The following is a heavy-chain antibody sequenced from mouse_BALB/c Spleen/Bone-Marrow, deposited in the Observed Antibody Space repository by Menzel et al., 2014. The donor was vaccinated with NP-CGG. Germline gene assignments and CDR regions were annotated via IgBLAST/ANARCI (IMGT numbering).Heavy chain of an antibody. J-gene: IGHJ3*01. V-gene: IGHV4-1*02. CDR2: INPDSSTI. D-gene: IGHD1-1*01. Sequence: EVQLVESGGGLVQPGGSLKPSCAASGFDFSRHWMSWVRQAPGKGLEWIGEINPDSSTINYTPSLKDKFIISRDNAKNTLYLQMSKVRSEDTALYYCSRLYYYGNFAYWGQGTLVTISA. CDR3: SRLYYYGNFAY. CDR1: GFDFSRHW.